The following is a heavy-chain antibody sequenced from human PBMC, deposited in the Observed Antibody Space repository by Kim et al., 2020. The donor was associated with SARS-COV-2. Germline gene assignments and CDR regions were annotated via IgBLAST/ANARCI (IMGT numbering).Heavy chain of an antibody. Sequence: IYAKKFQGRVTMTEDKSTDTAYMELSSLRSEDTAVYYCATMDYYGSGSQNWGQGTLVTVSS. CDR3: ATMDYYGSGSQN. J-gene: IGHJ4*02. V-gene: IGHV1-24*01. D-gene: IGHD3-10*01.